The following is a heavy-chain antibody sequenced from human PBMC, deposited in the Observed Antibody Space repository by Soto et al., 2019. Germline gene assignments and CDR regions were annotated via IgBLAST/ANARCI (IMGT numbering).Heavy chain of an antibody. D-gene: IGHD3-9*01. CDR1: GGTFSSYA. CDR3: ARASNYDILTGYSRGGMNHYYGMDV. J-gene: IGHJ6*02. CDR2: IIPIFGTA. V-gene: IGHV1-69*06. Sequence: SVKVSCKASGGTFSSYAISWVRQAPGQGLEWMGGIIPIFGTANYAQKFQGRVTITADKSTSTAYMELSSLRSEDTAVYYCARASNYDILTGYSRGGMNHYYGMDVWGQGTTVTVSS.